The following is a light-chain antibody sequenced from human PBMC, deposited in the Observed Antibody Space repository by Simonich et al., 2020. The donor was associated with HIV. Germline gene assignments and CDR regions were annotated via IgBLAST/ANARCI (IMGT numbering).Light chain of an antibody. CDR2: WAS. V-gene: IGKV4-1*01. CDR3: QQYYAAPIT. J-gene: IGKJ5*01. Sequence: DIVMTQSPDSLPVSLGERATINSKSSQSLLSNNKNFLAWFQNKPGQPPKMLIYWASTRESGVPDRFSGSGSGTDFTLTISSLQAEDVAVYYCQQYYAAPITFGQGTRLEI. CDR1: QSLLSNNKNF.